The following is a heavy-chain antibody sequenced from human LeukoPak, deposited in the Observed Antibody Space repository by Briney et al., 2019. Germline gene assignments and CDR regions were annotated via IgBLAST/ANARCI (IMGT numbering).Heavy chain of an antibody. J-gene: IGHJ5*02. V-gene: IGHV4-34*01. Sequence: SETLSLTCAVYGGSFSGYSWSWIRQPPGKGLEWIGEINHSGSTNYNPSLKSRVTISVDTSKKQFSLKLSSVTAADTAVYYCARGRHLMLFDPWGQGTLVTVPS. CDR1: GGSFSGYS. CDR3: ARGRHLMLFDP. CDR2: INHSGST. D-gene: IGHD3-10*02.